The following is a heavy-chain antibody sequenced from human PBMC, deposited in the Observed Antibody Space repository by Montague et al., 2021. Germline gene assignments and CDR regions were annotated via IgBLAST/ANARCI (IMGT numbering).Heavy chain of an antibody. CDR2: ISYSGRT. D-gene: IGHD1-1*01. Sequence: SETLSLTCTVSGGSISNYFWTWIRQPPGKGLEWIGFISYSGRTNFNPSLKSRVTISLDTSKNQFSLNLSSVTAADTAVYYCARDTTTDGFDIWGQGTMVTVSP. J-gene: IGHJ3*02. V-gene: IGHV4-59*13. CDR1: GGSISNYF. CDR3: ARDTTTDGFDI.